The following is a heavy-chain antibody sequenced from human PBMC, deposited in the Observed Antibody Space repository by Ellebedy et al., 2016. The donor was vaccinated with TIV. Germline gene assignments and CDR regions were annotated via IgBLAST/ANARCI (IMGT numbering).Heavy chain of an antibody. V-gene: IGHV4-59*01. CDR1: GGSITTFY. J-gene: IGHJ4*02. CDR2: ISYNGIT. CDR3: ASLISSGYNGYYLDY. D-gene: IGHD3-22*01. Sequence: SETLSLTCTVSGGSITTFYWTWIRQPPGKGLEWIGFISYNGITNYSPSLKSRVTMSVDASKNLFSLTLNSVTAAATAVYYCASLISSGYNGYYLDYWGQGALVTVSS.